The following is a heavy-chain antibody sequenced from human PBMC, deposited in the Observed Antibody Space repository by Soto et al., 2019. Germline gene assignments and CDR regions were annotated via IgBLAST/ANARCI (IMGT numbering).Heavy chain of an antibody. CDR1: GASVSSGTYY. D-gene: IGHD5-18*01. V-gene: IGHV4-61*03. CDR2: IYYTGST. Sequence: QVQLQESGPGLVKASETLSLTCTVFGASVSSGTYYWSWIRQAPGKGLEWVGHIYYTGSTTYNPSLNNLVTISVYTSKNHFSLQLTSVTAADTAVYYCARGAGFSYASTWFDIWGQGTLVTVSS. CDR3: ARGAGFSYASTWFDI. J-gene: IGHJ5*02.